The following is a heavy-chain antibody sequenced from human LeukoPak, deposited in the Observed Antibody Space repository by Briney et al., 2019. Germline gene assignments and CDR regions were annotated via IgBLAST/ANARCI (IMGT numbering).Heavy chain of an antibody. CDR1: GGSFSGYY. D-gene: IGHD3-16*01. CDR2: INHSGST. J-gene: IGHJ4*02. V-gene: IGHV4-34*01. Sequence: SETLSLTCAVYGGSFSGYYWSWIRQPPGKGLEWIGEINHSGSTNYNPSLKSRVTISGDTSKNQVTLKLSSMTAADTAVYYCARQGGSFDYWGQGTLVTVSS. CDR3: ARQGGSFDY.